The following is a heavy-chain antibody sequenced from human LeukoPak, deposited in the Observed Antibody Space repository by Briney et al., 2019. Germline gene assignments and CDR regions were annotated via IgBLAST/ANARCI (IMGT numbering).Heavy chain of an antibody. V-gene: IGHV4-39*01. CDR3: ASHDVGVGYALDY. CDR2: IYYSGST. D-gene: IGHD3-16*01. CDR1: GGSISSTSYH. Sequence: PSETLSLTCAVSGGSISSTSYHWAWIRQPPGKGLEWIGDIYYSGSTYYNPSLRSRVTISVDTSKNQFSLKLSSVTAADTAVYYCASHDVGVGYALDYWGQGTLVTVPS. J-gene: IGHJ4*02.